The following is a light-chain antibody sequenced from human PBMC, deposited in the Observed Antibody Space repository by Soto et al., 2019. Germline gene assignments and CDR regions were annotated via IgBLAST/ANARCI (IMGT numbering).Light chain of an antibody. CDR2: GAS. J-gene: IGKJ3*01. Sequence: EIVLTQSPGTLSVAPGESATLSCRASQVVVTAYIHWYQHKPGQAPRLLISGASTRASGIPDRFSGSGVGTYSTLTINRLEPEDCAFYFCLLWRGSPTFGPG. CDR1: QVVVTAY. CDR3: LLWRGSPT. V-gene: IGKV3-20*01.